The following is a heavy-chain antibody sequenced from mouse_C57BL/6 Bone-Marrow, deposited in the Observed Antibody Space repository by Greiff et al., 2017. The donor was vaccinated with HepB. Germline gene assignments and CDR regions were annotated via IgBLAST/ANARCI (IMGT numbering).Heavy chain of an antibody. CDR2: IDPSDSYT. J-gene: IGHJ1*03. V-gene: IGHV1-59*01. CDR3: ARSEGYEGYFDV. D-gene: IGHD2-2*01. Sequence: QVQLKQPGAELVRPGTSVKLSCKASGYTFTSYWMHWVKQRPGQGLEWIGVIDPSDSYTNYNQKFKGKATLTVDTSSSTAYMQLSSLTSEDSAVYYCARSEGYEGYFDVWGTGTTVTVSS. CDR1: GYTFTSYW.